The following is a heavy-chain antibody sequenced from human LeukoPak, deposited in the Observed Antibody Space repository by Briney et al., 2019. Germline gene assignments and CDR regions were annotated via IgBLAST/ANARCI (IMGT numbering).Heavy chain of an antibody. J-gene: IGHJ4*02. CDR3: ARQTRSITARDFDS. Sequence: GESLKISCRGSGDSFSSYWIGWARQMPGKGLEWMGIIYPGDSDTRYSPSFQGQVTISADKSISTSYLLWSSLKASDSAMYYCARQTRSITARDFDSWGQGTLVTVSS. D-gene: IGHD6-6*01. V-gene: IGHV5-51*01. CDR1: GDSFSSYW. CDR2: IYPGDSDT.